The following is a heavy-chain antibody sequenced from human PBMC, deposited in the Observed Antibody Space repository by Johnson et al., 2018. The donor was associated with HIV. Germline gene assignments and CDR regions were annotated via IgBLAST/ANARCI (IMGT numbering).Heavy chain of an antibody. CDR2: IYGGGSGGST. Sequence: VQLVEFGGGLIQRGGSLRLSCAASGFTVSSNYMSWVRQAPGKGLEWVSVIYGGGSGGSTYYVDSVKGRFTISRDNSKNTVYLQMNSLRGEDTAVYYCAKDLGITVAGRGGLDAFDIWGQGTMVTVSS. D-gene: IGHD6-19*01. CDR3: AKDLGITVAGRGGLDAFDI. J-gene: IGHJ3*02. CDR1: GFTVSSNY. V-gene: IGHV3-66*03.